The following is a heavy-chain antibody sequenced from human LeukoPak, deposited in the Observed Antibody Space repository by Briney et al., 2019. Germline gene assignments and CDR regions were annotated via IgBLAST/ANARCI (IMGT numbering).Heavy chain of an antibody. CDR3: AREVLRYFDGPDGIDI. CDR2: INPNSGGT. V-gene: IGHV1-2*02. J-gene: IGHJ3*02. Sequence: ASVKVSCKASGYTFTGYYMHWVRQAPGQGLEWMGWINPNSGGTNYAQKFQGRVTMTRDTSISTAYMELSRLRSDDTAVYYCAREVLRYFDGPDGIDIWGQGTMVTVSS. CDR1: GYTFTGYY. D-gene: IGHD3-9*01.